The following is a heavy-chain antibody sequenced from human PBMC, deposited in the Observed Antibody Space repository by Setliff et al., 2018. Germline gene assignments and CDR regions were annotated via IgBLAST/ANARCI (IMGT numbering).Heavy chain of an antibody. J-gene: IGHJ5*02. Sequence: KTSETLSLTCTVSGDSISTYYWSWIRRPAGKGLEWIGRVFVDGSTNYNPSLKSRVTMSVDTSKNQFSLKLTSVTAADTAIYYCARDTSSDWAAWFDPWSQGMLVTVS. CDR3: ARDTSSDWAAWFDP. V-gene: IGHV4-4*07. CDR1: GDSISTYY. CDR2: VFVDGST. D-gene: IGHD3-22*01.